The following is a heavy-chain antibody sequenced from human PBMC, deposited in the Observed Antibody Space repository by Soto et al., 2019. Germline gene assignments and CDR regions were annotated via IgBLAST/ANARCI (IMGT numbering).Heavy chain of an antibody. Sequence: RKISCKGSGYSFTSYWIGWVRQMPGKGLEWMGIIYPGDSDTRYSPSFQGQVTISADKSISTAYLQWSSLKASDTAMYYCARQVSAYGDPKSDYWGQGTLVTVSS. D-gene: IGHD4-17*01. V-gene: IGHV5-51*01. CDR1: GYSFTSYW. CDR3: ARQVSAYGDPKSDY. J-gene: IGHJ4*02. CDR2: IYPGDSDT.